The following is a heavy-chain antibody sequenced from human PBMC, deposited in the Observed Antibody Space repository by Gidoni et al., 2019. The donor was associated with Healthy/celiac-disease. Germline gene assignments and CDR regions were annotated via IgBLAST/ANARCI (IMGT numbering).Heavy chain of an antibody. Sequence: EVQLVESGGGLIQPGGSLRLSCAASGFTVSSNYMSWVRQAPGKGLEWVSVIYSGGSTYYADSVKGRFTISRDNSKNTLYLQMNSLRAEDTAVYYCARGHYGESGDYFDYWGQGTLVTVSS. D-gene: IGHD4-17*01. CDR3: ARGHYGESGDYFDY. V-gene: IGHV3-53*01. CDR2: IYSGGST. J-gene: IGHJ4*02. CDR1: GFTVSSNY.